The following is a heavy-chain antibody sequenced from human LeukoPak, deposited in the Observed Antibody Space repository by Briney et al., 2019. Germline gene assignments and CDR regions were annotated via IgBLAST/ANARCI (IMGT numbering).Heavy chain of an antibody. D-gene: IGHD6-19*01. V-gene: IGHV3-33*06. CDR2: IWYDGSNK. CDR1: GFTFSGYG. Sequence: PGGSLRLSCAASGFTFSGYGMHWVRQAPGKGLEWVAVIWYDGSNKYYADSVKGRFTISRDNSKNTLYLQMNSLRAEDTAVYYLGKDLRAVGLHLDYWGPGTRVTVSS. J-gene: IGHJ4*02. CDR3: GKDLRAVGLHLDY.